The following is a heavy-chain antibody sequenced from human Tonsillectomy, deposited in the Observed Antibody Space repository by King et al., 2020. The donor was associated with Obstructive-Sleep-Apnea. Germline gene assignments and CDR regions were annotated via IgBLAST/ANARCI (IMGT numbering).Heavy chain of an antibody. CDR3: ARGPWGGDYETYRLDY. Sequence: QLQESGPGLVRPSETLSLTCTVSGGPISIYYWTWIRQPAGKGLEWIGRIYISGSTNYNPSLKSRVTMSVDTSNNQFSLKLSSVTAADTAVYYCARGPWGGDYETYRLDYWGQGTLVTVSS. CDR2: IYISGST. V-gene: IGHV4-4*07. CDR1: GGPISIYY. D-gene: IGHD3-16*01. J-gene: IGHJ4*02.